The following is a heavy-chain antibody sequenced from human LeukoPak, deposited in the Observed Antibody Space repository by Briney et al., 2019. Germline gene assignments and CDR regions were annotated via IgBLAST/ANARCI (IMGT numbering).Heavy chain of an antibody. D-gene: IGHD3-22*01. J-gene: IGHJ5*02. CDR1: GGSISSYY. CDR3: AGTYYYDSSLEVT. V-gene: IGHV4-4*07. CDR2: IYTSGST. Sequence: PSETLSLTCTVSGGSISSYYWSWLRQSAGKGLEWIGRIYTSGSTNYNPSLKSRVTMSVDTSKNQFSLKLSSVTAADTAVYYCAGTYYYDSSLEVTWGQGTLVTVSS.